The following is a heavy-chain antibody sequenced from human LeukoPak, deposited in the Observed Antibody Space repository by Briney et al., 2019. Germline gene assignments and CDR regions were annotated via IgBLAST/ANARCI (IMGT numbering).Heavy chain of an antibody. J-gene: IGHJ4*02. Sequence: AGGSLRLSCAASGFTVSSNYMGWVRQAPGKGLEWVSVIYSGGSTYYADSVKGRFTISRDNSKNTLYLQMNSLRAEDTAVYYCARSLGSGWPFDYWGQGTLVTVSS. CDR3: ARSLGSGWPFDY. D-gene: IGHD6-19*01. V-gene: IGHV3-53*01. CDR2: IYSGGST. CDR1: GFTVSSNY.